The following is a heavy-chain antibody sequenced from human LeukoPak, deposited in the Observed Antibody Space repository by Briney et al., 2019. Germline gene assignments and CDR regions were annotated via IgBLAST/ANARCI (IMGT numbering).Heavy chain of an antibody. J-gene: IGHJ4*02. CDR1: GGTFSSYA. CDR3: ARSLISYSSSWYPDY. Sequence: ASVKVSCKASGGTFSSYAISWVRQATGQGLEWMGWMNPNSGNTGYAQKFQGRVTMTRNTSISTAYMELSSLRSEDTAVYYCARSLISYSSSWYPDYWGQGTLVTVSS. D-gene: IGHD6-13*01. V-gene: IGHV1-8*02. CDR2: MNPNSGNT.